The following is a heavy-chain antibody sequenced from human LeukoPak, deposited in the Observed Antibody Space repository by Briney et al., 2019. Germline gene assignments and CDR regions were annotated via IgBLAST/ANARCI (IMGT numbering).Heavy chain of an antibody. CDR2: VHGSGIVT. CDR3: AKCGAASRTTCQQSAFDM. D-gene: IGHD1-14*01. V-gene: IGHV3-23*01. Sequence: PGGSLRLACAASGFTFSSYAMSWVRQAPGKGLEWVSAVHGSGIVTHYAASVRGRFTFSRDNSKNTLYLEMNNLRAEDTAVYYCAKCGAASRTTCQQSAFDMWGQGTMVPVSS. J-gene: IGHJ3*02. CDR1: GFTFSSYA.